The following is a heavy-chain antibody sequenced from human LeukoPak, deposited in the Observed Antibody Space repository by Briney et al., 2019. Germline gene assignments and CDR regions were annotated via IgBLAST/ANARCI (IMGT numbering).Heavy chain of an antibody. V-gene: IGHV3-21*04. CDR2: ISSSSSSI. CDR1: GFTFSSYS. Sequence: AGGSLRLSCAASGFTFSSYSMSWVRQAPGKGLEWVSFISSSSSSIYYADSVKGRFTISRDNSKNTLYLQMNSLRAEDTAVYYCAKTALRQWLVPGDWYFDLWGRGTLVTVSS. J-gene: IGHJ2*01. D-gene: IGHD6-19*01. CDR3: AKTALRQWLVPGDWYFDL.